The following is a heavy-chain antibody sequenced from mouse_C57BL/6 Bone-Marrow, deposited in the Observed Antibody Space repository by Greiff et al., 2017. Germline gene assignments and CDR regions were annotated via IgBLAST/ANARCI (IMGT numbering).Heavy chain of an antibody. V-gene: IGHV1-82*01. CDR2: IYPGDGDT. Sequence: VQLQQSGPELVKPGASVKISCKASGYAFSSSWMNWVKQRPGKGLEWIGRIYPGDGDTNYNGKFKGKATLTADKSSSTAYMQLRRLTSEDSAVYFCARSDYYGSSLHWYFDVWGTGTTVTVSS. D-gene: IGHD1-1*01. CDR3: ARSDYYGSSLHWYFDV. CDR1: GYAFSSSW. J-gene: IGHJ1*03.